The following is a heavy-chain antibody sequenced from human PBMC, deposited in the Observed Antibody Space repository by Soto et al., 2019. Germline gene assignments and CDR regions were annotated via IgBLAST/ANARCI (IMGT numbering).Heavy chain of an antibody. J-gene: IGHJ4*02. CDR3: TRDVSHIVLMVYAIRFDY. CDR2: IRSKAYGGTT. D-gene: IGHD2-8*01. Sequence: EVQLVESGGGLVKPGRSLRLSCTASGFTFGDYAMSWFRQAPGKGLEWVGFIRSKAYGGTTEYAASVKGRFTISRDDSKSIAYLQMNSLKTEDTAVYYCTRDVSHIVLMVYAIRFDYWGQGTLVTVSS. V-gene: IGHV3-49*05. CDR1: GFTFGDYA.